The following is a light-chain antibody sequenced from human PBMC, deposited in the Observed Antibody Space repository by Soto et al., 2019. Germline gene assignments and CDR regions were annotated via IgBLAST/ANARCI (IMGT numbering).Light chain of an antibody. CDR1: YSNIGSNF. CDR3: SSWDDSLDGPV. V-gene: IGLV1-44*01. J-gene: IGLJ3*02. Sequence: QSVLTQPPSASATPGQTVTISCSGRYSNIGSNFVSWYQRLPGTAPKLLIYSINPRPSGVPDRFSGSKSGTSASLTISGLQSEDEAHYFCSSWDDSLDGPVFGGGTKVTVL. CDR2: SIN.